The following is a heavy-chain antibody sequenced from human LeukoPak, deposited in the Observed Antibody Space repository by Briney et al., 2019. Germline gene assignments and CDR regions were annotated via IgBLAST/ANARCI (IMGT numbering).Heavy chain of an antibody. CDR2: IYPADSDT. D-gene: IGHD3-10*01. V-gene: IGHV5-51*01. CDR3: VRQSRDGSKTRGYYFDY. CDR1: GYIFTNYW. J-gene: IGHJ4*02. Sequence: GESLKISCQVSGYIFTNYWIGWVRQMPGKGLESMGIIYPADSDTTYSPSFQGQVTISADKSISTVYLQWSSLKASDTAMYYCVRQSRDGSKTRGYYFDYWGQGTLVTVSS.